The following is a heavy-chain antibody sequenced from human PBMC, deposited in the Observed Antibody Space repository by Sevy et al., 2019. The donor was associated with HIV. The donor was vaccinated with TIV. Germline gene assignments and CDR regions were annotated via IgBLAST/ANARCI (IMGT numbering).Heavy chain of an antibody. D-gene: IGHD3-22*01. CDR1: GVSISNGGNY. J-gene: IGHJ4*02. Sequence: SETLSLTCSVSGVSISNGGNYWAWVRQHPGKGLEWIGSIFYSGATFYNPSLEGRLSISVDTSENLLSLRLSSVTAADTAVYFCARIFRAPYYYNTGGYYRNWGQGTQVTVSS. CDR2: IFYSGAT. V-gene: IGHV4-31*03. CDR3: ARIFRAPYYYNTGGYYRN.